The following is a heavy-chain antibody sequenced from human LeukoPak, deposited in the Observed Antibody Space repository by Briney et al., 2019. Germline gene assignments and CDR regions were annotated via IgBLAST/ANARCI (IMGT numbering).Heavy chain of an antibody. D-gene: IGHD3-9*01. Sequence: GGSLRLSCAASGFTFSSYEMNWVRQTPGKGLEWVSYISSSGDAIYYADSVEGRFTISRDNSKNTLYLQMNSLRAEDTAVYYCAKDGTTQLRYFSRYFDYWGQGTLVTVSS. CDR3: AKDGTTQLRYFSRYFDY. CDR1: GFTFSSYE. V-gene: IGHV3-48*03. CDR2: ISSSGDAI. J-gene: IGHJ4*02.